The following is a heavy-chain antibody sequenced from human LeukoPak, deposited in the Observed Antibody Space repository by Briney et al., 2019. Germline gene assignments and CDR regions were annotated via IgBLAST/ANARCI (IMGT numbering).Heavy chain of an antibody. D-gene: IGHD3-10*01. CDR2: IYYSGST. J-gene: IGHJ4*02. CDR1: GGSISSYY. V-gene: IGHV4-59*01. Sequence: SETLSLTCTVSGGSISSYYWSWIRQPPGEGLEWIGYIYYSGSTNYNPSLKSRVTISVDTSKNQFSLKLSSVTAADTAVYYCARSLRSSRITMVRENYYFDYWGQGTLVTVSS. CDR3: ARSLRSSRITMVRENYYFDY.